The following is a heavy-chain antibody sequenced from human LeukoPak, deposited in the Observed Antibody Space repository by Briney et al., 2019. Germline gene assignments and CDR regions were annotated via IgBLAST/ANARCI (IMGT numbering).Heavy chain of an antibody. CDR3: AREGVTMIVVAEAGPDS. V-gene: IGHV1-18*01. D-gene: IGHD3-22*01. Sequence: GAAVKVSCKASGYTFTSYGISWVRQAPGQGLERMGWISAYNGNTNYAQKLQGRVTITTDTSTSPAYMEPSSLRSDHTAVYHRAREGVTMIVVAEAGPDSRGQGTLVTVSS. CDR1: GYTFTSYG. J-gene: IGHJ4*02. CDR2: ISAYNGNT.